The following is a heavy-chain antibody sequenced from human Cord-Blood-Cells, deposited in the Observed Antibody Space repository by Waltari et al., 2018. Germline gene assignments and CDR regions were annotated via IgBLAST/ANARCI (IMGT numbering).Heavy chain of an antibody. D-gene: IGHD3-10*01. CDR3: AIRLLTYYYYGMDV. Sequence: QVQLVQSGAEVKKSGSSVKVSCTASGGTFSSYAITRVRQAPGQGLEWMGGIIPIFGTANYAQKFQGRVTITADESTSTAYMELSSLRSEDTAVYYCAIRLLTYYYYGMDVWGQGTTVTVSS. J-gene: IGHJ6*02. CDR2: IIPIFGTA. CDR1: GGTFSSYA. V-gene: IGHV1-69*01.